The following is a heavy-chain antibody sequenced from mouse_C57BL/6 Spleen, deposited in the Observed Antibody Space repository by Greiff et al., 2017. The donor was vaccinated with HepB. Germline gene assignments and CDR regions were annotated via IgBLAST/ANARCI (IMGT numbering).Heavy chain of an antibody. D-gene: IGHD4-1*01. V-gene: IGHV1-55*01. CDR2: IYPGSGST. CDR1: GYTFTSYW. CDR3: ARNWDVRENFDY. J-gene: IGHJ2*01. Sequence: QVQLQQPGAELVKPGASVKMSCKASGYTFTSYWITWVKQRPGQGLEWIGDIYPGSGSTNYNEKFKSKATLTVDTSSSTAYMQLSSLTSEDSAVYYCARNWDVRENFDYWGQGTTLTVSS.